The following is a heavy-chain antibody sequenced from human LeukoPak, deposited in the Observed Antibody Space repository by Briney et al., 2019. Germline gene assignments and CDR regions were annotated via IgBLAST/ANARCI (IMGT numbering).Heavy chain of an antibody. CDR3: ATGCVGSPSCFTTGYDH. D-gene: IGHD1-26*01. CDR1: GFTFSSYS. Sequence: HPGGSLRLSCAASGFTFSSYSMNWVRQAPGKGLEWVSGISDSGRDTYYSDSVKGRFSISRDNSKSTVYLQMNSLRAEDTALYFCATGCVGSPSCFTTGYDHWGQGTLVTVSS. CDR2: ISDSGRDT. J-gene: IGHJ4*02. V-gene: IGHV3-23*01.